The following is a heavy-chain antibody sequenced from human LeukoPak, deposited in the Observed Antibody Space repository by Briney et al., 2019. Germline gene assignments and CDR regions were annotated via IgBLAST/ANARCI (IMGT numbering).Heavy chain of an antibody. D-gene: IGHD6-6*01. Sequence: PGGSLRLSCAASGFTFDDYTMHWVRQAPGKGLEWVSLISWEGVSPYYADSVKGRFTISRANSKTSLYLQMNSLRTEDTALYYCAKDGAARAFIYYYDYMDVWGKGTTVTVSS. CDR2: ISWEGVSP. V-gene: IGHV3-43*01. CDR3: AKDGAARAFIYYYDYMDV. J-gene: IGHJ6*03. CDR1: GFTFDDYT.